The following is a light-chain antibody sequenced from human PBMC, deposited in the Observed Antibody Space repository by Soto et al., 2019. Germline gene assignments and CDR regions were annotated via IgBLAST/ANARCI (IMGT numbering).Light chain of an antibody. CDR2: DAS. Sequence: EIVLTQSPGTLSLSPGERATLSCRASQSVSSFLAWYQQKPGQAPRLLIYDASNRATGIPARFSGSGSGTDFTLTISSLEPEDFAVYYCQQRSNWITFGQGTRLE. J-gene: IGKJ5*01. CDR1: QSVSSF. V-gene: IGKV3-11*01. CDR3: QQRSNWIT.